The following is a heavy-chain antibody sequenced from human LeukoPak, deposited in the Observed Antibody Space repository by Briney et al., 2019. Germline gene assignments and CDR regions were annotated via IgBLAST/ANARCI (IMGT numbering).Heavy chain of an antibody. CDR3: ARETAYCSSTSCYHSGAFDI. CDR2: IYSGGSI. CDR1: GFTVSSNY. Sequence: GGSLRLSCAASGFTVSSNYMSWVRQAPGKGLEWVSVIYSGGSIYYADPVQGRFTISRDNSKNTLYLQMNSLRAEDTAVYYCARETAYCSSTSCYHSGAFDIWGQGTMVTVSS. V-gene: IGHV3-66*02. D-gene: IGHD2-2*01. J-gene: IGHJ3*02.